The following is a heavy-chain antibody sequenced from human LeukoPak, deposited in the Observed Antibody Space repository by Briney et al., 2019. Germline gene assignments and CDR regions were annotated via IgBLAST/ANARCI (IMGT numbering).Heavy chain of an antibody. Sequence: ASVKVSCKASGYTFTGHYMHWVRQAPGQGLEWMGWINPNSGGTNYAQKFQGRVTMTRDTSISTAYMELSRLRSGDTAVYYCARAEYDFWSDAWGQGTLVTVSS. CDR1: GYTFTGHY. V-gene: IGHV1-2*02. D-gene: IGHD3-3*01. CDR2: INPNSGGT. J-gene: IGHJ5*02. CDR3: ARAEYDFWSDA.